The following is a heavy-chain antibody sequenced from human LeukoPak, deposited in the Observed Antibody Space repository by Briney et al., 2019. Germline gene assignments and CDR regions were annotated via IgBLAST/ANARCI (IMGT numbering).Heavy chain of an antibody. D-gene: IGHD3-22*01. CDR2: IYYSGST. J-gene: IGHJ4*02. CDR3: ARFVEYYDSSGYYDY. CDR1: GGSISSSSYY. V-gene: IGHV4-39*01. Sequence: SETLSLTCTVSGGSISSSSYYWGWIRQPPGKGLEWIGSIYYSGSTYYKPSLKSRVTISVDTSKNQFSLKLSSVTAADTAVYYCARFVEYYDSSGYYDYWGQGTLVTVSS.